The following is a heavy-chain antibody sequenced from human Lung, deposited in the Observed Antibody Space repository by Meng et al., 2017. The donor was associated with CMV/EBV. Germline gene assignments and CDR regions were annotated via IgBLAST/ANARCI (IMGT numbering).Heavy chain of an antibody. CDR2: INPSGGST. V-gene: IGHV1-46*01. Sequence: GYTFTRNYIHWVRQAPGQGLEWMGVINPSGGSTNYAQKFQGRVIMTSDTSTSTVYMALSSLRSEDTAVYYCARDNPVHSGSRSNWFDPWGQGTLVTSPQ. CDR3: ARDNPVHSGSRSNWFDP. J-gene: IGHJ5*02. CDR1: GYTFTRNY. D-gene: IGHD1-26*01.